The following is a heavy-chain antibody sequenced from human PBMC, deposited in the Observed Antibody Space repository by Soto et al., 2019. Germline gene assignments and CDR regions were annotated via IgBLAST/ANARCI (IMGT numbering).Heavy chain of an antibody. CDR2: IVPIVDTS. V-gene: IGHV1-69*13. CDR1: GCTFSGYD. D-gene: IGHD5-12*01. Sequence: SVKVSCKTSGCTFSGYDINWVRQAPGQGLEWMGGIVPIVDTSTYAQKFQGRVTITADESTSTAYMELSSLRSDDTAIYYCVRVVAIPGYPDNWGQGTLVTVSS. CDR3: VRVVAIPGYPDN. J-gene: IGHJ4*02.